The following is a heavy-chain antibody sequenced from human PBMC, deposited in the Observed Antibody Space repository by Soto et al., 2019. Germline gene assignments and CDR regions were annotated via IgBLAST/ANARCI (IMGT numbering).Heavy chain of an antibody. J-gene: IGHJ3*01. D-gene: IGHD2-21*01. CDR1: GFSFSNYN. Sequence: LRLSCVASGFSFSNYNMNWVRQAPGKGLEWLSYISSDNITKYYADSVRGRFTISRDSAKNSLYLQMNSLRDEDTAVYFCARNVDLWGQGTMVTVSS. CDR2: ISSDNITK. CDR3: ARNVDL. V-gene: IGHV3-48*02.